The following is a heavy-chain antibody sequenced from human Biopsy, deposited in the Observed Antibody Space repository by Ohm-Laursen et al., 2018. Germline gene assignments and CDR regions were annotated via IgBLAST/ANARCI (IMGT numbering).Heavy chain of an antibody. V-gene: IGHV3-21*01. CDR3: ARDSSRRAREDGMDV. CDR2: ISETSSHI. Sequence: SLRLSCAASGFSVSSYDMNWVRQAPGKGLEWISYISETSSHIYDADSVRGRFTVARGIAKNSLYLQLNSLRVEDTAVYYCARDSSRRAREDGMDVWGQGTTVTVSS. J-gene: IGHJ6*02. CDR1: GFSVSSYD. D-gene: IGHD6-6*01.